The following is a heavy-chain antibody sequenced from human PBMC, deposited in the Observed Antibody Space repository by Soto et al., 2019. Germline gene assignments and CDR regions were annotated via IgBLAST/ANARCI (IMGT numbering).Heavy chain of an antibody. D-gene: IGHD3-22*01. Sequence: EEHLVESGGGLVKPGGSLRLSCAASGFSFSAAWTKWVRQAPGKGLEWVGRIKSKAGGGTADYAAPVKGRFTILRDDSKNTLYLQMNSLKTEDTGVYYCTPQGDYYERLDSWGQGTLVTVSS. CDR1: GFSFSAAW. V-gene: IGHV3-15*07. J-gene: IGHJ4*02. CDR3: TPQGDYYERLDS. CDR2: IKSKAGGGTA.